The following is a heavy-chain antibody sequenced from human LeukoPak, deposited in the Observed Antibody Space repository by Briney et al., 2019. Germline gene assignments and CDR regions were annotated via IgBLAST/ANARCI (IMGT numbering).Heavy chain of an antibody. CDR2: MNPNSGNT. V-gene: IGHV1-8*01. CDR1: GYTFTTYD. CDR3: ARGPNKSDGGNSGSAWFDP. Sequence: ASVKASCKASGYTFTTYDINWVRQATGQGLEWTGWMNPNSGNTGYAQKFQGRVTMTRNTSISTAYMELSSLRSEDTAVYYCARGPNKSDGGNSGSAWFDPWGQGTLVTVSS. D-gene: IGHD4-23*01. J-gene: IGHJ5*02.